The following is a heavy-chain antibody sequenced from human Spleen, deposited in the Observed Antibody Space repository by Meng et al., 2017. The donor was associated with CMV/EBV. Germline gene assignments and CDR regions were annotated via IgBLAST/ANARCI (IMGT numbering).Heavy chain of an antibody. J-gene: IGHJ4*02. V-gene: IGHV1-69*05. CDR1: GGTFNDCA. CDR3: ASGGWVGSHELPSY. CDR2: IIPFFRTA. D-gene: IGHD4-23*01. Sequence: SGGTFNDCAVSWLRQAPRQGLEWMGGIIPFFRTANSAQTFRGRVTITTDESTGTAYMDLRSLTSKDTAVYYCASGGWVGSHELPSYWGQRTLVTVSS.